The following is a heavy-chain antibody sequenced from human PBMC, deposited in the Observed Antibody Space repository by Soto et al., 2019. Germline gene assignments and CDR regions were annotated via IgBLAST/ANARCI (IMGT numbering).Heavy chain of an antibody. CDR3: ARDGYCVSSSCSFVPDV. Sequence: PGGSLRLSCAASGFTFSSYAMHWVRQAPGKGLEWVAVISYDGSNKYYADSVKGRFTISRDNSKNTLYLQMNSLRAEDTAVYYCARDGYCVSSSCSFVPDVWGQGTTVTV. CDR2: ISYDGSNK. CDR1: GFTFSSYA. D-gene: IGHD2-2*03. J-gene: IGHJ6*02. V-gene: IGHV3-30-3*01.